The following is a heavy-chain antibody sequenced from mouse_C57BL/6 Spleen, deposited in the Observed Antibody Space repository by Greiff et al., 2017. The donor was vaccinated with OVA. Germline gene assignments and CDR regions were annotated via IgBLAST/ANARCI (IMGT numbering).Heavy chain of an antibody. CDR1: GFTFSDYG. CDR3: ARKYYSKDWYFDV. Sequence: DVKLVESGGGLVKPGGSLKLSCAASGFTFSDYGMHWVRQAPEKGLEWVAYISSGSSTIYYADTVKGRFTISRDNAKNTLFLQMTSLRSEDTAMYYCARKYYSKDWYFDVWGTGTTVTVSS. D-gene: IGHD2-5*01. V-gene: IGHV5-17*01. CDR2: ISSGSSTI. J-gene: IGHJ1*03.